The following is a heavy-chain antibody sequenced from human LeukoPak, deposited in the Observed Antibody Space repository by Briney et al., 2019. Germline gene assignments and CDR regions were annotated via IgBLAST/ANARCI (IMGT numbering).Heavy chain of an antibody. CDR2: IGTAGDT. CDR3: VRVAWLDYHGMDV. CDR1: GFTFRTYD. D-gene: IGHD5-12*01. V-gene: IGHV3-13*01. Sequence: GGSLRLSCAASGFTFRTYDFPWVRQVKGIGLEWVSGIGTAGDTYYAGSVKGRFTISRENAKNSSYLQMNSLRAGDTAVYYCVRVAWLDYHGMDVWGQGTTVTVSS. J-gene: IGHJ6*02.